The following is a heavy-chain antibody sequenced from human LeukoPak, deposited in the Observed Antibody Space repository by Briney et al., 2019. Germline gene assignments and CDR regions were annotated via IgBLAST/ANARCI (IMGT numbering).Heavy chain of an antibody. CDR1: GFTFSSYA. D-gene: IGHD7-27*01. CDR3: ARELGGYFDY. J-gene: IGHJ4*02. CDR2: ISSSSSYI. Sequence: GGSLRLSCAASGFTFSSYAMNWVRQAPGKGLEWVSSISSSSSYIYYADSVKGRFTISRDNAKDSLYLQMNSLRAEDTAVYYCARELGGYFDYWGQGTLVTVSS. V-gene: IGHV3-21*01.